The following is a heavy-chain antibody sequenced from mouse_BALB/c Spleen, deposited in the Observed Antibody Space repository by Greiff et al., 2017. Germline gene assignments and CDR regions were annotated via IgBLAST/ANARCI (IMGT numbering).Heavy chain of an antibody. D-gene: IGHD1-1*02. CDR2: IWSGGST. V-gene: IGHV2-2*02. Sequence: VKLMESGPGLVQPSQSLSITCTVSGFSLTSYGVHWVRQSPGKGLEWLGVIWSGGSTDYNAAFISRLSISKDNSKSQVFFKMNSLQANDTAIYYCARNIGGNYGFAYWGQGTLVTVSA. J-gene: IGHJ3*01. CDR3: ARNIGGNYGFAY. CDR1: GFSLTSYG.